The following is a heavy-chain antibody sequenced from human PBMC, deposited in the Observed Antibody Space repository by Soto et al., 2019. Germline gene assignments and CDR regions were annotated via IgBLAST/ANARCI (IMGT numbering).Heavy chain of an antibody. CDR2: IIPLFRLA. V-gene: IGHV1-69*17. CDR3: ARGGTVIRGATQVDWFDP. D-gene: IGHD3-10*01. CDR1: GDTFSNFS. J-gene: IGHJ5*02. Sequence: QVQLVQSGAEVKRPGSSVKVSCRASGDTFSNFSVNWVRQAPGQGLEWMGGIIPLFRLADYAQKFQGRLTITADHSTSTTFIELSSLTSEDTAFYYCARGGTVIRGATQVDWFDPWGQGALVIVSS.